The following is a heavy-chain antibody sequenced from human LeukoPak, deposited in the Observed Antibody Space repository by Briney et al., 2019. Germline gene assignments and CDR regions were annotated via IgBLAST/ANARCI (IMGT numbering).Heavy chain of an antibody. CDR1: GGSITSSSYY. J-gene: IGHJ4*02. CDR3: ARENCSGGSCYWAVFDY. Sequence: SETLSLTCTVSGGSITSSSYYWDWIRQPPGKGLEWIGYIYYSGSTNYNPSLKSRVTISVDTSKNQFSLKLSSVTAADTAVYYCARENCSGGSCYWAVFDYWGQGTLVTVSS. D-gene: IGHD2-15*01. V-gene: IGHV4-61*01. CDR2: IYYSGST.